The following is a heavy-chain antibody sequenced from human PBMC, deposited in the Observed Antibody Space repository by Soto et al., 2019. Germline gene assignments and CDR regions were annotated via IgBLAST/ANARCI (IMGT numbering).Heavy chain of an antibody. Sequence: GASVKVSCKVSGYTLTELSMHWARQAPGKGLEWMGGFDPEDGETIYAQKFQGRVTMTEDTSTDTAYMELSSLRSEDTAVYYCATDLWLCGGDCYSLWGQGTLVTVSS. V-gene: IGHV1-24*01. CDR3: ATDLWLCGGDCYSL. D-gene: IGHD2-21*02. J-gene: IGHJ1*01. CDR2: FDPEDGET. CDR1: GYTLTELS.